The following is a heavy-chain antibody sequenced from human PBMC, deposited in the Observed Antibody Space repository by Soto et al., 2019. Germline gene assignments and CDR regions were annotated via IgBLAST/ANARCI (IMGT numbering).Heavy chain of an antibody. CDR3: ARAGYGHFYP. V-gene: IGHV3-23*01. Sequence: GGSLRLSCAASGFTFSNYAMNWVRQAPGKGLEWVSTFGGRGGSSHYAESVKGRFTISRDNSNNNLYLHMNSLIVEDTAIYYCARAGYGHFYPWGQGTLVTVSS. J-gene: IGHJ5*02. CDR2: FGGRGGSS. CDR1: GFTFSNYA. D-gene: IGHD5-18*01.